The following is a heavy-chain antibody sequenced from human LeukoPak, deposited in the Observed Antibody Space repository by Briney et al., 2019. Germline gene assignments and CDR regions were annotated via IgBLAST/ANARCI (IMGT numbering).Heavy chain of an antibody. V-gene: IGHV3-23*01. CDR2: ISGASGGST. Sequence: GGSLRLSCAASGFTFSSYAMTWVRQAPGKGLEWVSIISGASGGSTYYADSVKGRFTISRDNSKNTLYLQMNSLRAEDTALYYCARGGSSWYPNFDYWGQGTLVTVSS. CDR1: GFTFSSYA. CDR3: ARGGSSWYPNFDY. D-gene: IGHD6-13*01. J-gene: IGHJ4*02.